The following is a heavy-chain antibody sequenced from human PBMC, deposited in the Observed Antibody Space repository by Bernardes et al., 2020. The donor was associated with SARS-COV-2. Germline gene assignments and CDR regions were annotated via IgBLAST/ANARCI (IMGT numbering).Heavy chain of an antibody. CDR1: GGSISSSSYY. J-gene: IGHJ5*02. D-gene: IGHD2-2*01. CDR3: ARPKYCSSTSCQGWFDP. Sequence: SETLSLTCTVSGGSISSSSYYWGWIRQPPGKGLEWIGSIYYSGSTYYNPSLKSRVTISVDTSKNQFSLKLSSVTAADTAVYYCARPKYCSSTSCQGWFDPWGQGTLVTVSS. CDR2: IYYSGST. V-gene: IGHV4-39*07.